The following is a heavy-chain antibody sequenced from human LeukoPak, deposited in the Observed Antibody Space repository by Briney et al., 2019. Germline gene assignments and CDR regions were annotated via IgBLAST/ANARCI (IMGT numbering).Heavy chain of an antibody. CDR1: GFTFSSYG. CDR3: ASGRGYRYYYGMGV. CDR2: IWYDGSNK. V-gene: IGHV3-33*01. D-gene: IGHD5-18*01. Sequence: GGSLRLSCAASGFTFSSYGMHWVRQAPGKGLEWVAVIWYDGSNKYYADSVKGRFTISRDNSKNTLYLQMNSLRAEDTAVYYCASGRGYRYYYGMGVWGKGTTVTASS. J-gene: IGHJ6*04.